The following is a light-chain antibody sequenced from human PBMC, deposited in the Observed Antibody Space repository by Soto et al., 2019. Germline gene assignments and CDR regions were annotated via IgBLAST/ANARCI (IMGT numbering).Light chain of an antibody. CDR3: SSYAGSNNFV. CDR1: SSDVGDYNY. CDR2: EVS. Sequence: QSVLTQPPSASGSPGQSVTISCTGTSSDVGDYNYVSWYQQHPGKAPKLMTYEVSKRPSGVPDRFSGSKSGNTASLTVSGLQAEDEADYYCSSYAGSNNFVFGTGTKATVL. V-gene: IGLV2-8*01. J-gene: IGLJ1*01.